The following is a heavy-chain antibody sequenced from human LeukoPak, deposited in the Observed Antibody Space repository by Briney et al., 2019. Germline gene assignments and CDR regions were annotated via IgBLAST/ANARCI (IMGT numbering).Heavy chain of an antibody. D-gene: IGHD3-10*01. V-gene: IGHV3-48*04. Sequence: PGGSLRLSCAASGFTVSSYSMNWVRQAPGKGLEWVSYISSSSSTIYYADSVKGRFTISRDNAKNSLYLQMNSLRAEDTAVYYCARVDPPGFGDWGMDVWGQGTTVTVSS. CDR1: GFTVSSYS. CDR2: ISSSSSTI. J-gene: IGHJ6*02. CDR3: ARVDPPGFGDWGMDV.